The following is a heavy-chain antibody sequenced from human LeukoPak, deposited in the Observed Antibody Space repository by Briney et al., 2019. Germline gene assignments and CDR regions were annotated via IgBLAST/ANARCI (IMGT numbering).Heavy chain of an antibody. J-gene: IGHJ6*03. Sequence: SETLSLTCSVSDDSITMYYWTWIRQPPGKGLEWTGYVDHTGSTNFNPSLNGRVSISRDTTKNLFSLRLRSVTAADTAVYFCARGRVSSSTWYSTYYSYFYMDVWGKGTTVTVSS. CDR1: DDSITMYY. V-gene: IGHV4-59*12. D-gene: IGHD1-1*01. CDR3: ARGRVSSSTWYSTYYSYFYMDV. CDR2: VDHTGST.